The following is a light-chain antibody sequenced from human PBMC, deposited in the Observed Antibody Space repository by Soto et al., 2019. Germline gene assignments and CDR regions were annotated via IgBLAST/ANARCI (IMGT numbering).Light chain of an antibody. Sequence: QSVLTQPASVSGSPGQSITISCTGTSSDVGGYNYVSWYQQHPGKAPKLMIYDVSNRPSGVSNRFSGSKSGNTASLTISGLQAEDEADYYCSSYTSSSPLFVFGTGTKVPVL. J-gene: IGLJ1*01. CDR1: SSDVGGYNY. CDR3: SSYTSSSPLFV. V-gene: IGLV2-14*01. CDR2: DVS.